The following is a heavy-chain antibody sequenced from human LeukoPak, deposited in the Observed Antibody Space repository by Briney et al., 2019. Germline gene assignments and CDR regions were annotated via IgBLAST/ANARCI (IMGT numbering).Heavy chain of an antibody. Sequence: SETLSLTCTVSGYSINSGYYWGWIRQPPGKGLEWIGSIYHSGTTYYNPSLKSRVTISVDTSKNQFSLKLSSVTAADTAVYYCARRSYVDAFDIWGQGTMVTVSS. CDR2: IYHSGTT. D-gene: IGHD1-26*01. V-gene: IGHV4-38-2*02. J-gene: IGHJ3*02. CDR3: ARRSYVDAFDI. CDR1: GYSINSGYY.